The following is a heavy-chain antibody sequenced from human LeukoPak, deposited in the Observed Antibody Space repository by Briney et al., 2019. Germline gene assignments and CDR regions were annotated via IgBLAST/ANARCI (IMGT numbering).Heavy chain of an antibody. V-gene: IGHV4-38-2*01. Sequence: LETLSLTCAVSSYSISSGYYWVWIRQPPGKGLEWIGSIYHRGNTYYNPSLKSRVTISKDTSRNQFSLKLTSVTAADTAIYYCARGYDFDWPRFDYWGQGTLVAVSS. CDR3: ARGYDFDWPRFDY. CDR1: SYSISSGYY. J-gene: IGHJ4*02. D-gene: IGHD3-16*01. CDR2: IYHRGNT.